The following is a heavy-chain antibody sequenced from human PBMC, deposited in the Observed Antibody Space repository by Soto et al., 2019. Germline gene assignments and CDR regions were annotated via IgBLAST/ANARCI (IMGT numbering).Heavy chain of an antibody. CDR2: INAYNGKT. Sequence: GASVKVSCKTSGYTFSNYGINWVRQAPGQGLEWMGWINAYNGKTNFAQRLQGRVTLTTDTSTSTAYMELMSLRSDDTAVYYCARGSSPVDFDYWGQGTLVTVS. J-gene: IGHJ4*02. D-gene: IGHD6-13*01. CDR3: ARGSSPVDFDY. CDR1: GYTFSNYG. V-gene: IGHV1-18*01.